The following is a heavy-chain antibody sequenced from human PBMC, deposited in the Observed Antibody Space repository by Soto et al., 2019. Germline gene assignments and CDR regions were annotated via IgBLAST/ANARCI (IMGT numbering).Heavy chain of an antibody. CDR3: AKGIYGSGYYYGMDV. CDR1: AFTFSSYA. D-gene: IGHD2-15*01. V-gene: IGHV3-23*01. Sequence: GGSLRLSCAASAFTFSSYAMSWVRQAPGKGLEWVSAISGSGGSTDYADSVKGRFTISRDNSKNTLYLQINSLRAEDTAVYYCAKGIYGSGYYYGMDVWGQGTTVTVSS. J-gene: IGHJ6*02. CDR2: ISGSGGST.